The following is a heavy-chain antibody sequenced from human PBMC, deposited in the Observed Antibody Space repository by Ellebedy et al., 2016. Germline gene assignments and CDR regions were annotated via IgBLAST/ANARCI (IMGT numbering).Heavy chain of an antibody. CDR3: AKDRDIVVVVAALFDY. CDR1: GFTFSSYA. V-gene: IGHV3-23*01. Sequence: GESLKISCAASGFTFSSYAMSWVRQAPGKGLEWVSAISGSGGSTYYADSVKGRFTIFRDNSKNTLYLQMNSLRAEDTAVYYCAKDRDIVVVVAALFDYWGQGTLVTVSS. CDR2: ISGSGGST. J-gene: IGHJ4*02. D-gene: IGHD2-15*01.